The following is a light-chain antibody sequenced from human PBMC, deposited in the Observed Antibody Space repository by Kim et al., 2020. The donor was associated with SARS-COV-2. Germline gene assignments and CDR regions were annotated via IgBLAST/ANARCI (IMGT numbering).Light chain of an antibody. Sequence: LSPGESATLSCWTSEIFNSRYLAWYQQRPGQSPRLLIYATSSRATGISDRISGSGSGTDFTLTISRLEPEDSAVYYCQQYGTSLYTFGQGTKLEI. V-gene: IGKV3-20*01. J-gene: IGKJ2*01. CDR1: EIFNSRY. CDR2: ATS. CDR3: QQYGTSLYT.